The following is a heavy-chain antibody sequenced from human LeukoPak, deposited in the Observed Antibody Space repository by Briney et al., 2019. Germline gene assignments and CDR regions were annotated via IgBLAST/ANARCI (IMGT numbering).Heavy chain of an antibody. CDR2: ISGSGGST. CDR3: AKEGQQVFYYYMDV. CDR1: GFTFSSYA. V-gene: IGHV3-23*01. D-gene: IGHD6-13*01. J-gene: IGHJ6*03. Sequence: GGSLRLSCAASGFTFSSYAMSWVRQAPGKGLEWVSAISGSGGSTYYADSVKGRFTISRDNSKNTLYLQMNSLRADDTAVYYCAKEGQQVFYYYMDVWGKGTTVTVSS.